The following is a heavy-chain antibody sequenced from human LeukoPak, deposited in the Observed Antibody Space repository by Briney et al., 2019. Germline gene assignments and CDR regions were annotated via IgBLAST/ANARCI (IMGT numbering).Heavy chain of an antibody. CDR1: GGSITGYY. D-gene: IGHD4-17*01. J-gene: IGHJ5*02. CDR3: ARHESYGDANWFDP. V-gene: IGHV4-59*08. Sequence: PSETLSLTCTFSGGSITGYYCSWIRQSPGEVLEWIGHVYHNGVTNHNPSLRSRVTMSVDTSQNQFSLKLNSVTAADTAVYYCARHESYGDANWFDPWGQGTLVTVSS. CDR2: VYHNGVT.